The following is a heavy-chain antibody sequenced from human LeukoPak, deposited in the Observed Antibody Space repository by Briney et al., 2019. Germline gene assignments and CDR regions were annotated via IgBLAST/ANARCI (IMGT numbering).Heavy chain of an antibody. CDR2: TSAYNGNT. Sequence: ASVKVSCKASGYTFTSYGISWVRQAPGQGLEWMGWTSAYNGNTNYAQKLQGRVTMTTDTSTSTAYMELSRLRSDDTAVYYCARGIPAPEGLDAFDIWGQGTRVTVSS. D-gene: IGHD2-2*01. V-gene: IGHV1-18*01. CDR1: GYTFTSYG. J-gene: IGHJ3*02. CDR3: ARGIPAPEGLDAFDI.